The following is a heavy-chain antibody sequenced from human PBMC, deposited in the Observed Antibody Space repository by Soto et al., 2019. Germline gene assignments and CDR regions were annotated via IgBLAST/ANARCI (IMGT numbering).Heavy chain of an antibody. D-gene: IGHD1-26*01. Sequence: GGSLRLSCPASGFTFSSYAMHWVRQAPGKGLEWVAVISYDGSNKYYADPVKGRFTISRDNSKNTLYLQMNSLRAEDTAVYYCARDYSGPFDYWGQGTLVTVSS. CDR1: GFTFSSYA. J-gene: IGHJ4*02. CDR3: ARDYSGPFDY. CDR2: ISYDGSNK. V-gene: IGHV3-30-3*01.